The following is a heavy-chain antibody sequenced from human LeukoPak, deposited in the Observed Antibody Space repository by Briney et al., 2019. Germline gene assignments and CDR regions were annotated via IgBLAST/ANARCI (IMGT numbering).Heavy chain of an antibody. V-gene: IGHV3-53*01. CDR3: AREKDTAMYYFDY. CDR2: IYSGGST. D-gene: IGHD5-18*01. Sequence: GGSLRLSCAASGFTVSSNYMSWVRQAPGKGLEWVSVIYSGGSTYYADSVKGRFTISRDNSKNTLYFQMNSLRAEDTAVYYCAREKDTAMYYFDYWGQGTLVTVSS. J-gene: IGHJ4*02. CDR1: GFTVSSNY.